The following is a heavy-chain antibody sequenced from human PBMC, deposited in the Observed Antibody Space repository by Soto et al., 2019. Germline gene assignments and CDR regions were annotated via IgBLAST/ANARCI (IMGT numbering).Heavy chain of an antibody. V-gene: IGHV4-34*09. CDR3: AREDDGGDRDYYGLDV. J-gene: IGHJ6*02. D-gene: IGHD2-21*02. CDR1: GGSFSGYY. CDR2: IHYTGSI. Sequence: TLSLTCAVYGGSFSGYYWSWIRQPPGKGLEWIGYIHYTGSISYNPSPQSRLTISVDTSKNQFSLKLTSVTAADTAVYFCAREDDGGDRDYYGLDVWGQGTTVTVSS.